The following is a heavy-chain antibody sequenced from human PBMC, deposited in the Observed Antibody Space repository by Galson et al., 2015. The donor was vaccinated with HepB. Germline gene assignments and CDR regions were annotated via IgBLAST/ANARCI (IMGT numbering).Heavy chain of an antibody. CDR1: GYTFTSYY. CDR2: INPSGGST. D-gene: IGHD4-11*01. J-gene: IGHJ6*02. V-gene: IGHV1-46*01. CDR3: ARGSQRRGRYSNYYYGMDV. Sequence: SVKVSCKASGYTFTSYYMHWVRQAPGQGLEWMGIINPSGGSTSYAQKFQGRVTMTRDTSTSTVYMELSSLRSEDTAVYYCARGSQRRGRYSNYYYGMDVWGQGTTVTVSS.